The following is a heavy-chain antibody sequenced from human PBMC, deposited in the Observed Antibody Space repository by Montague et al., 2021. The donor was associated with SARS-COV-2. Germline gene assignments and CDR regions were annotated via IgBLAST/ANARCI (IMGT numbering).Heavy chain of an antibody. D-gene: IGHD3-16*01. CDR3: AREVVGVKTNWLDT. V-gene: IGHV4-61*03. J-gene: IGHJ5*02. CDR1: GVSVSSNNYY. Sequence: SETLSLTSSVSGVSVSSNNYYWTWIRRLPGKGLEWIGYIYFNGNTILXPSLEGRVTTSIDTSKNHFSLRLTSVTPADTAVYYCAREVVGVKTNWLDTWGQGTLVTVSS. CDR2: IYFNGNT.